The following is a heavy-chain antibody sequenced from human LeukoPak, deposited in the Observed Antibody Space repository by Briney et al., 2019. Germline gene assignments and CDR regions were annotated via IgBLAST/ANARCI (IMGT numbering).Heavy chain of an antibody. J-gene: IGHJ3*02. CDR1: GGTFSSYA. Sequence: SVKVSCKASGGTFSSYAISWVRQAPGQGLEWMGRIIPILGIANYAQKFQGRVTITADKSTSTAYMERSSLRSEDTAVYYCASMMELAGDAFDIWGQGTMVTVSS. D-gene: IGHD1-26*01. CDR2: IIPILGIA. V-gene: IGHV1-69*04. CDR3: ASMMELAGDAFDI.